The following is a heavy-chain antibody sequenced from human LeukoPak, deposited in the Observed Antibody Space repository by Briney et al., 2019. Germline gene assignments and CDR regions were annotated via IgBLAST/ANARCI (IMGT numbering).Heavy chain of an antibody. CDR2: IRSKGDGGTT. CDR1: GFTFSSYS. V-gene: IGHV3-49*04. J-gene: IGHJ4*02. Sequence: GGSLRLSCAASGFTFSSYSMNWVRQAPGKGLEWVGFIRSKGDGGTTEYAASVKGRFSISRDDSKSIAYLQMNSLKSEDTAVYYCSRYSSSWDLDYWGQGTLVTVSS. D-gene: IGHD6-13*01. CDR3: SRYSSSWDLDY.